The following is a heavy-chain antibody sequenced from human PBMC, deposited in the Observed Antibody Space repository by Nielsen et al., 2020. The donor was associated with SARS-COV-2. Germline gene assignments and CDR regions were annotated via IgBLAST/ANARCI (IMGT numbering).Heavy chain of an antibody. D-gene: IGHD1-26*01. CDR2: IYPSVGST. V-gene: IGHV1-46*01. J-gene: IGHJ5*02. Sequence: WVRQAPGQGLEWMGVIYPSVGSTIYAQKFQGRVSMTRDTSTSTVSMEVRSLRSEDTAVYYCARGAWLDPWGQGTLVTVSS. CDR3: ARGAWLDP.